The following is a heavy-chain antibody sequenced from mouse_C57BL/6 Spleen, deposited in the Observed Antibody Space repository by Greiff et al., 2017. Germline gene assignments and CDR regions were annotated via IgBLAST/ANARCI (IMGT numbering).Heavy chain of an antibody. Sequence: EVMLVESGGGLVKPGGSLKLSCAASGFTFSSYTMSWVRQTPEKRLEWVATISGGGGNTYYPDSVKGRFTISRDNAKNTLYLQMSSLRSEDTALYYCARRGDYDCWYFDVWGTGTTVTVSS. J-gene: IGHJ1*03. V-gene: IGHV5-9*01. CDR3: ARRGDYDCWYFDV. CDR1: GFTFSSYT. D-gene: IGHD2-4*01. CDR2: ISGGGGNT.